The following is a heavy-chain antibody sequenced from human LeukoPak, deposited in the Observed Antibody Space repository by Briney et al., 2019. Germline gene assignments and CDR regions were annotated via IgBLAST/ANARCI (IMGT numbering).Heavy chain of an antibody. CDR2: IWYDGSNK. J-gene: IGHJ5*02. V-gene: IGHV3-33*06. CDR3: AKSGLALRVVISWFDP. CDR1: GFTFSSYG. D-gene: IGHD3-3*01. Sequence: PGGSLRLSCAASGFTFSSYGMHWVRQAPGKGLEWVAVIWYDGSNKYYADSVKGRFTISRDNSKNTLYLQMNSLRAEDTAVYYCAKSGLALRVVISWFDPWGQGTLVTVSS.